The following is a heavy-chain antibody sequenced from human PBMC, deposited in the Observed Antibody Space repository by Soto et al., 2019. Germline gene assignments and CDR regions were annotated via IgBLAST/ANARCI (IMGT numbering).Heavy chain of an antibody. CDR1: GYTFTNYG. D-gene: IGHD2-2*01. V-gene: IGHV1-18*01. CDR3: ARVIPGAEAWFGP. CDR2: ISAYTDNP. J-gene: IGHJ5*02. Sequence: ASVKVSCKASGYTFTNYGVTWVRQAPGQGLEWMGWISAYTDNPNYAQKFQGRVTMTIDTSTTTAYMDLRSLTSDDTAVYYCARVIPGAEAWFGPCGQGTLFTASS.